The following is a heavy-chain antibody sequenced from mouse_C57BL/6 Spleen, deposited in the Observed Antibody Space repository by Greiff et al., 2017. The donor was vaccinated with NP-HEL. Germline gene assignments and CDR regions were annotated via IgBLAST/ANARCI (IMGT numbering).Heavy chain of an antibody. D-gene: IGHD1-1*01. J-gene: IGHJ4*01. CDR2: ISDGGSYT. CDR1: GFTFSSYA. Sequence: EVKLVESGGGLVKPGGSLKLSCAASGFTFSSYAMSWVRQTPEKRLEWVATISDGGSYTYYQDNVKGRFTISRDNAKNNLYLQMSHLKSEDTAMYYCARDYYGSSTGAMGYWGQGTSVTVSS. CDR3: ARDYYGSSTGAMGY. V-gene: IGHV5-4*01.